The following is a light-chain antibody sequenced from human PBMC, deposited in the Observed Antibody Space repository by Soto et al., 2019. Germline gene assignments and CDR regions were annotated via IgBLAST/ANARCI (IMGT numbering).Light chain of an antibody. CDR2: DAS. Sequence: EIVLTQSPATLSLSPGERATLSCRASQSVNRNLAWYRQKPGQAPRLLIYDASNRATGIPARFSGSWSGTDFTLTISSLEPADFAVYYCQQRSNWPLTFGGGTKVEIK. J-gene: IGKJ4*01. V-gene: IGKV3-11*01. CDR3: QQRSNWPLT. CDR1: QSVNRN.